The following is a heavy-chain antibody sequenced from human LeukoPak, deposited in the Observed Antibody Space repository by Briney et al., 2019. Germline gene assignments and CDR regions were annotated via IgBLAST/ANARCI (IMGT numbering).Heavy chain of an antibody. Sequence: SETLSLTCTVSSGSISSYYWSWIRQPPGKGLEWIGHIYYSGNTNYNPSLKSRVTISVDTSKNQFSLKLSSVTAADTAVYCCARKSYDSSGYGYFQHWGQGTLVTVSS. CDR2: IYYSGNT. J-gene: IGHJ1*01. CDR3: ARKSYDSSGYGYFQH. V-gene: IGHV4-59*08. D-gene: IGHD3-22*01. CDR1: SGSISSYY.